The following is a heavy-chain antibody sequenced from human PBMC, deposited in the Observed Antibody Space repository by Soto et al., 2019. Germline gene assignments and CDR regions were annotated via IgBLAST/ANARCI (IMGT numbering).Heavy chain of an antibody. CDR3: AKVGGDGNDYYDF. D-gene: IGHD3-22*01. CDR1: GFTFSSCA. CDR2: ISGNGGST. J-gene: IGHJ4*02. V-gene: IGHV3-23*01. Sequence: EVQLLESGGGLVQPGGSLRLSCAASGFTFSSCAMGWVRQAPGKGLEWVSGISGNGGSTYYADSVKGRFTISRDTSKNPLYLKMDSLGAEDTAIYYCAKVGGDGNDYYDFWGQGTLVTVSS.